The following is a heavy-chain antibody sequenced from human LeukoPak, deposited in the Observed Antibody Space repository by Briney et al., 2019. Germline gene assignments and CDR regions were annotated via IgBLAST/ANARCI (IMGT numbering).Heavy chain of an antibody. CDR2: IKQDGSEK. Sequence: GGSLRLSCAASGFAFSGYWMSWVRQAPGKGLEWVANIKQDGSEKYYVVSVKGRFTISRDNAKNSLYLQMNSLRAEDTALYYCARNRDSYGYWDFDYWGQGTLVTVSS. V-gene: IGHV3-7*01. J-gene: IGHJ4*02. D-gene: IGHD5-18*01. CDR1: GFAFSGYW. CDR3: ARNRDSYGYWDFDY.